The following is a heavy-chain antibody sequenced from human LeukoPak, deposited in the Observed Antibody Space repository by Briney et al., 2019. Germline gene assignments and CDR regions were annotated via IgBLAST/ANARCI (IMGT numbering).Heavy chain of an antibody. J-gene: IGHJ4*02. D-gene: IGHD4-17*01. CDR2: IYYSGST. CDR3: ASHSGDYVGYFDY. V-gene: IGHV4-59*08. Sequence: SSETLSLTCTVSGGSISSYYWSWIRQPPGKGLEWIGYIYYSGSTNYNPSLKSRVTISVDTSKNQFSLKLSSVTAADTAVYYCASHSGDYVGYFDYWGQGTLVTVSS. CDR1: GGSISSYY.